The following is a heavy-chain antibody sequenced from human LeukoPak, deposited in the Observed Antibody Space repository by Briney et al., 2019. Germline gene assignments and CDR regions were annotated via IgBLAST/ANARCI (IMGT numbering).Heavy chain of an antibody. J-gene: IGHJ4*02. D-gene: IGHD3-22*01. CDR2: VNPNSGGT. CDR3: ARSQGYYYDRSGYYLGY. V-gene: IGHV1-2*02. CDR1: GYTFTGYY. Sequence: ASVKISCKASGYTFTGYYMHWVRQAPGQGLEWMGWVNPNSGGTNYAQKFQGRVTMTRDTSNSTAYMELSRLRLDDTAVYYCARSQGYYYDRSGYYLGYWGQGTLVTVSS.